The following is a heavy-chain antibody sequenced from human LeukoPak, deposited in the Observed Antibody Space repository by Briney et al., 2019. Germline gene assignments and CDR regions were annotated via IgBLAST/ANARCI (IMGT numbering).Heavy chain of an antibody. J-gene: IGHJ4*02. CDR3: ARRRYYDSSGYNPTYYFDY. V-gene: IGHV4-59*01. Sequence: PSETLSLTCTVSGGSTIGNIWTWSRQPPGRRREWIGYIYNTVGTKYNPSLKSRLTISVDMSKNQFSLRLTSVTAADTAVYYCARRRYYDSSGYNPTYYFDYWGQGILVTVSS. D-gene: IGHD3-22*01. CDR1: GGSTIGNI. CDR2: IYNTVGT.